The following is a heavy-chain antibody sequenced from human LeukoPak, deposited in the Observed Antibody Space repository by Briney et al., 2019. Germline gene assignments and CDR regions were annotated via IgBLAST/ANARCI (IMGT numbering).Heavy chain of an antibody. Sequence: KPSETLSLTCTVFGGSFTDYFRTWVRHSPGKGLEWVGEINDDTGDTKYKPSLNSRVSISLEKSKNQLSLELRSVTAADTAVYYCARGRIAKIVVVHSFTYGMDVWGQGATVTVSS. CDR3: ARGRIAKIVVVHSFTYGMDV. D-gene: IGHD3-22*01. CDR2: INDDTGDT. CDR1: GGSFTDYF. V-gene: IGHV4-34*01. J-gene: IGHJ6*02.